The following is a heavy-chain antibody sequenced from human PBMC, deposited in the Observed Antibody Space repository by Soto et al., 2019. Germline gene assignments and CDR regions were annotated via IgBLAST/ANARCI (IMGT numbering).Heavy chain of an antibody. J-gene: IGHJ6*03. CDR2: IYYSGST. V-gene: IGHV4-59*08. D-gene: IGHD3-3*01. CDR1: GGSISSYY. CDR3: ARTNTIFGVVDSYYYMHV. Sequence: SETLSLTCTVSGGSISSYYWSWIRQPPGKGLEWIGYIYYSGSTNYNPSLKSRVTISVDTSKNQFSLKLSSVTAADTAVYYCARTNTIFGVVDSYYYMHVWGKGTTVTVSS.